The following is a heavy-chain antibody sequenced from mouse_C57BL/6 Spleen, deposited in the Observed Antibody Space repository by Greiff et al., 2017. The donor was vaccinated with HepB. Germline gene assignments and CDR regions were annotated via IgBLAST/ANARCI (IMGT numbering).Heavy chain of an antibody. V-gene: IGHV5-16*01. CDR1: GFTFSDYY. CDR3: AREYGRYWYFDV. Sequence: EVMLVESEGGLVQPGSSMKLSCTASGFTFSDYYMAWVRQVPEKGLEWVANINYDGSSTYYLDSLKSRFIISRDNAKNILYLQMSSLKSEDTATYYCAREYGRYWYFDVWGTGTTVTVSS. D-gene: IGHD1-1*01. J-gene: IGHJ1*03. CDR2: INYDGSST.